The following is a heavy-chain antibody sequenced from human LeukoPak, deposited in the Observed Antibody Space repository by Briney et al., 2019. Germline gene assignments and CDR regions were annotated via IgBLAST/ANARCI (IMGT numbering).Heavy chain of an antibody. CDR1: GFSFSSYT. CDR2: ITYNGGST. CDR3: VRGTLPTVTLTRPRLGY. Sequence: GGSLRLSCAASGFSFSSYTMHWVRQAPGKGLEYVSAITYNGGSTSYANSMKGRFTISRDNSKNTLYLQMVSLRAEDMAVYYCVRGTLPTVTLTRPRLGYWGQGTLVTVSS. V-gene: IGHV3-64*01. D-gene: IGHD3-16*01. J-gene: IGHJ4*02.